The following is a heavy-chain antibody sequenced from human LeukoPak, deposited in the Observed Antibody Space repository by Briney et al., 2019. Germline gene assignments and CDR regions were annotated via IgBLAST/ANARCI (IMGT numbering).Heavy chain of an antibody. CDR1: GGSISSYY. D-gene: IGHD3-16*02. J-gene: IGHJ3*02. CDR3: ARARDYVWGSYRPDAFDI. Sequence: RPSETLSLTCTGSGGSISSYYWSWIRQPAGKGLEWIGRIYTSGSTTYNPSLKSRVTMSVHTPKNQFSLKLSSVTPADTAVYYCARARDYVWGSYRPDAFDIWGQGTMVTVPS. CDR2: IYTSGST. V-gene: IGHV4-4*07.